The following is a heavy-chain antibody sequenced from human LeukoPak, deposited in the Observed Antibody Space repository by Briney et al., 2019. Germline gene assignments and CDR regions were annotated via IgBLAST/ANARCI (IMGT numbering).Heavy chain of an antibody. CDR1: GYTFTSYY. CDR3: ARSFYYDSSGYHYLDY. Sequence: ASVKVSCKASGYTFTSYYMHWVRQAPGQGLEWMGIINPSGGSTSYAQKFQGRVTMTRDTSTSTVYMELSSLRPEDTAVYYCARSFYYDSSGYHYLDYWGQGTLVTVSS. CDR2: INPSGGST. D-gene: IGHD3-22*01. J-gene: IGHJ4*02. V-gene: IGHV1-46*01.